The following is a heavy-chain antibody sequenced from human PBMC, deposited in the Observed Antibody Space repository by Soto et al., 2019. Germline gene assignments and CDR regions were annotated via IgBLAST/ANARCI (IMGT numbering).Heavy chain of an antibody. CDR1: GGSISSGGYS. D-gene: IGHD6-19*01. Sequence: QLQLQESGSGLVKPSQTLSLTCAVSGGSISSGGYSWSWIRQPPGKGLEWIGYIYHSASTYYNPSLKSRVTISVDRSKNQFSLKLSSVTAADTAVYYCARAGGLGAVAADYWGQGTLVTVSS. J-gene: IGHJ4*02. CDR3: ARAGGLGAVAADY. CDR2: IYHSAST. V-gene: IGHV4-30-2*01.